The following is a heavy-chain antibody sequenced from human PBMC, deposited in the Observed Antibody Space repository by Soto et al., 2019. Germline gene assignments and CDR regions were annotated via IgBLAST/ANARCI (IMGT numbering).Heavy chain of an antibody. V-gene: IGHV3-23*01. CDR2: ISNSGANT. D-gene: IGHD2-15*01. CDR1: GFTLSSYA. J-gene: IGHJ2*01. CDR3: AKDSDYRDRIFWYFDL. Sequence: EVQLLESGGGLVQPGGSLRLSCAASGFTLSSYAMSWVRQAPGKGLEWVSVISNSGANTYYADSVKGRFTISRDSSKNTLYLQMNSLRAEDMAVYYCAKDSDYRDRIFWYFDLWGRGTLVTVSS.